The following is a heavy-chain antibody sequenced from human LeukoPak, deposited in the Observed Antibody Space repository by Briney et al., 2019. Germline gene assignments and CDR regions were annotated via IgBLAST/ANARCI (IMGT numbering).Heavy chain of an antibody. CDR3: ARDGTEWLRPSNRFDP. Sequence: GGSLRLSCAASGFTFSGYWMHWVRQAPGKGLVWVSRINSDGYSITYADSVKGRFTISRDNSKNTLYLQMNSLTTEDTAVYYCARDGTEWLRPSNRFDPWGQGTLVTVSS. D-gene: IGHD3-3*01. V-gene: IGHV3-74*03. CDR2: INSDGYSI. J-gene: IGHJ5*02. CDR1: GFTFSGYW.